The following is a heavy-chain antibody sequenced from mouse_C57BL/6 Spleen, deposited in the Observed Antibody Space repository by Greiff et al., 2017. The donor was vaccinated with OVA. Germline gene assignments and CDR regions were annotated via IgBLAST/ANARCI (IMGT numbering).Heavy chain of an antibody. D-gene: IGHD2-4*01. CDR1: GFSLTSYG. Sequence: VKVEESGPGLVQPSQSLSITCTVSGFSLTSYGVHWVRQSPGKGLEWLGVIWSGGSTDYNAAFISRLSISKDNSKSQVFFKMNSLQADDTAIYYCARIFSMITTHYYAMDYWGQGTSVTVSS. J-gene: IGHJ4*01. CDR3: ARIFSMITTHYYAMDY. V-gene: IGHV2-2*01. CDR2: IWSGGST.